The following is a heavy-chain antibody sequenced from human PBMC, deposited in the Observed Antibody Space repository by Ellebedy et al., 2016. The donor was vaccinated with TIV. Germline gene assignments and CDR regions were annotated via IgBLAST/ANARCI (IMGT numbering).Heavy chain of an antibody. Sequence: PGGSLRLSCAASGFTFRSSGMHWVRQAPGKGLEWVAIIYYDGSKKYYAASVKGRFTISRDNSKDTVYLQMNSLRADDTAVYYCAKDYGTTASLQKTGGMDVWGQGTTVTVSS. CDR1: GFTFRSSG. V-gene: IGHV3-33*03. CDR3: AKDYGTTASLQKTGGMDV. J-gene: IGHJ6*02. CDR2: IYYDGSKK. D-gene: IGHD4-17*01.